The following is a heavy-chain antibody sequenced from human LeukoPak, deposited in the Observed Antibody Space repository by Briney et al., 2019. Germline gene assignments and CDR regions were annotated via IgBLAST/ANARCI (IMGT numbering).Heavy chain of an antibody. CDR2: INAGNGNT. Sequence: ASVKVSCKASGYTFTSYAMHWVRQAPGQRLEWMGWINAGNGNTIYAQKLQGRVTMTTDTSTSTAYMELRSLRSDDTAVYYCARGSPPRVYYDRSGYYSYYFDYWGQGTLVTVSS. J-gene: IGHJ4*02. V-gene: IGHV1-3*01. CDR3: ARGSPPRVYYDRSGYYSYYFDY. D-gene: IGHD3-22*01. CDR1: GYTFTSYA.